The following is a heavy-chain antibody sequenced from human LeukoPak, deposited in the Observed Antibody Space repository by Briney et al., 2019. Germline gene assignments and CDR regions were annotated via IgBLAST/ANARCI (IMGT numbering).Heavy chain of an antibody. CDR1: GFTFSSYA. CDR3: AKGRGLELLYYYYMDV. CDR2: ISGSGGST. V-gene: IGHV3-23*01. D-gene: IGHD1-7*01. J-gene: IGHJ6*03. Sequence: GGSLRLSCAASGFTFSSYAMSWVRQAPGKGLEWVSSISGSGGSTYFADSVKGRFTISRDNSKNTLYLQMNSLRAEDTAVYYCAKGRGLELLYYYYMDVWGKGTTVTVSS.